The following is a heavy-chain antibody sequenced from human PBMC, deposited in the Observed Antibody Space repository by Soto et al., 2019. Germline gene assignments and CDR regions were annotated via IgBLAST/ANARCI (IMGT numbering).Heavy chain of an antibody. CDR2: IIPIFGTA. CDR3: ARKTRAEYFDY. J-gene: IGHJ4*02. CDR1: GGTFSSYA. Sequence: ASVKVSCKASGGTFSSYASSWVRQAPGQGLEWMGGIIPIFGTANYAQKFQGRVTITADESTSTAYMELSSLRSEDTAVYYCARKTRAEYFDYLGQRNLVAFSS. V-gene: IGHV1-69*13.